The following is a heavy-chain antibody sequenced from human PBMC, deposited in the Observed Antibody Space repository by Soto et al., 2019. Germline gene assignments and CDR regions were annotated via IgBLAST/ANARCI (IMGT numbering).Heavy chain of an antibody. CDR2: INPNSGGT. D-gene: IGHD5-12*01. CDR1: GYTFTGYY. CDR3: ARDPGGYENYYYYGMDV. Sequence: ASVKVSCKASGYTFTGYYMHWVRQAPGQGLEWMGWINPNSGGTNYAQKFQGWVTMTRDTSISTAYMELSRLRSDDTAFYYCARDPGGYENYYYYGMDVWGQGTTVTVSS. J-gene: IGHJ6*02. V-gene: IGHV1-2*04.